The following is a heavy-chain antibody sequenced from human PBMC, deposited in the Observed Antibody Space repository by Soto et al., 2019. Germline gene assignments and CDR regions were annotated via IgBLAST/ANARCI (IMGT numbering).Heavy chain of an antibody. CDR1: LCTFSDYY. CDR3: ARVGEQWPAFDY. Sequence: WVSLRLSCADCLCTFSDYYMSWIRQAPGNGLEWVSYISTSTSYAKYADSVKLRFNISRDNAKDSLYLHMNNLRADATAVSYLARVGEQWPAFDYFGKLTLVTVSS. V-gene: IGHV3-11*06. CDR2: ISTSTSYA. D-gene: IGHD6-19*01. J-gene: IGHJ4*02.